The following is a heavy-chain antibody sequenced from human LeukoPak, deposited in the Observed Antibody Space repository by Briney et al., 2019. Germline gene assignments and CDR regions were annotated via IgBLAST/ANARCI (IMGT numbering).Heavy chain of an antibody. D-gene: IGHD1-1*01. J-gene: IGHJ4*02. CDR1: GFTFSSYG. V-gene: IGHV3-30*18. CDR3: AKGTGTTSDFDY. CDR2: ISYDGSNK. Sequence: SGGSLRLSCAASGFTFSSYGMHWVRQAPGKGLEWVAVISYDGSNKYYADSVKGRFTISRDNSKNTLYLQMNSLRAEDTAVYYCAKGTGTTSDFDYWGQGTLVTVSS.